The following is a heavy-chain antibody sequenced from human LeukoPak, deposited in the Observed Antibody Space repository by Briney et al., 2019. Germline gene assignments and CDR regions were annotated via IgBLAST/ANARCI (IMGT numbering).Heavy chain of an antibody. Sequence: RPSETLSLTCTVSGGSISTSNYYWGWIRQPPGKGLEWIGNIFYSGSTYYSPSLKSRVTISVDTSKNQFSLKLTSVTAADTAVYYCASLGAGGERIDIWGQGTMVTVSS. D-gene: IGHD3-16*01. CDR2: IFYSGST. CDR3: ASLGAGGERIDI. V-gene: IGHV4-39*07. CDR1: GGSISTSNYY. J-gene: IGHJ3*02.